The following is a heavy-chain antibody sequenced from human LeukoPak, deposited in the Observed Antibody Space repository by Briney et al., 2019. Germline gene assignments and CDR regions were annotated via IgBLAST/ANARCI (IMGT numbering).Heavy chain of an antibody. CDR3: ARRRYSSGWYPYFDY. D-gene: IGHD6-19*01. V-gene: IGHV4-34*01. J-gene: IGHJ4*02. CDR2: INHSGST. Sequence: TSETLSLTCAVYGGSFSGYYWSWIRQPPRKGLEWIGEINHSGSTNYNPSLKSRVTISVDTSKNQFSLKLSSVTAADTAVYYCARRRYSSGWYPYFDYWGQGTLVTVSS. CDR1: GGSFSGYY.